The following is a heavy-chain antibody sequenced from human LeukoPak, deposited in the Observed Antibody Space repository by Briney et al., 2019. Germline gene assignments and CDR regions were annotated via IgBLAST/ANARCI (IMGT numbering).Heavy chain of an antibody. CDR2: ISYDGTNK. CDR3: AKDRSGYDYYGQYYFDY. V-gene: IGHV3-30-3*01. J-gene: IGHJ4*02. Sequence: GGSLRLSCAASGFTFSDYAMHWVRQAPGKGLEWVALISYDGTNKYYADSVKGRFTISRDNSRNTLYLQMNSLRAEDTALYYCAKDRSGYDYYGQYYFDYWGQGALVTVSS. CDR1: GFTFSDYA. D-gene: IGHD5-12*01.